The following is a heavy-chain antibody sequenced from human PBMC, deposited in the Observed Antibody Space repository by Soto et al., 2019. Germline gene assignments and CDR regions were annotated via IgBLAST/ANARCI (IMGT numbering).Heavy chain of an antibody. J-gene: IGHJ3*02. CDR1: GGSLSNYG. V-gene: IGHV1-18*01. CDR2: ISAYNGNT. D-gene: IGHD5-12*01. Sequence: ASVKVSCKASGGSLSNYGISWVRQAPGQGLEWMGWISAYNGNTNYARKLQGRVTMTTDTSTSTAYMELRSLRSDDTAVYYCARYLSGHAPDIWGQGTMVTVSS. CDR3: ARYLSGHAPDI.